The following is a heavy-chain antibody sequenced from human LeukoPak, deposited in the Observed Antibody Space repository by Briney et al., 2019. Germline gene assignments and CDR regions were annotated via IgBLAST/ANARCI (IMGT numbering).Heavy chain of an antibody. Sequence: SETLSLTCAVSGYSISNAYYWGWIRQPPGKGLEWIASMYHSGSTYYNPSLKSRVTISVDTSKNQFSLKLSSVTAADTAVYYCAGSYCGGDCYPGRWYYMDVWGKGTTVTVSS. J-gene: IGHJ6*03. CDR1: GYSISNAYY. CDR3: AGSYCGGDCYPGRWYYMDV. D-gene: IGHD2-21*02. CDR2: MYHSGST. V-gene: IGHV4-38-2*01.